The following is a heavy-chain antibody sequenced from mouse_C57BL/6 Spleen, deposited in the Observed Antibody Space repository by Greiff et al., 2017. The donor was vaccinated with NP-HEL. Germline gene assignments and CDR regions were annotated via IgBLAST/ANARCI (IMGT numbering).Heavy chain of an antibody. Sequence: QVQLQQPGAELVKPGASVKMSCKASGYTFTSYWITWVKQRPGQGLEWIGDIYPGSGSTNYNEKFKSKATLTVDTSSSTAYMQLSSLTSEDAAVDYCAREGVYDYGPGYWGQGTTLTVSS. CDR3: AREGVYDYGPGY. D-gene: IGHD2-4*01. J-gene: IGHJ2*01. CDR2: IYPGSGST. V-gene: IGHV1-55*01. CDR1: GYTFTSYW.